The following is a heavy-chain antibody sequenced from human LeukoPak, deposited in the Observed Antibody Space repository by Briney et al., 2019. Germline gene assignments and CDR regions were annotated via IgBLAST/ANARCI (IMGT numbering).Heavy chain of an antibody. J-gene: IGHJ4*02. V-gene: IGHV3-7*05. D-gene: IGHD2-15*01. CDR2: IKEDGSEK. Sequence: GGSLRLSCTTCGFTFNGYWMIWVRQAPGKGLEWVANIKEDGSEKSYVGSGKSRFTISRDNAQKSLYLQMNSLRAEDTAVYYCAALVALYWRQGPVVTVSS. CDR1: GFTFNGYW. CDR3: AALVALY.